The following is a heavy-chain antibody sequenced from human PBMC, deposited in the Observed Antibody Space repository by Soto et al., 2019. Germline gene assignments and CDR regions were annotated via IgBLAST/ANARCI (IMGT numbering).Heavy chain of an antibody. D-gene: IGHD3-16*01. CDR1: GFTFSTYW. CDR2: INGDGSVT. V-gene: IGHV3-74*01. Sequence: PGGSLRLSCAASGFTFSTYWMHWVRQAPGKGLVWVSRINGDGSVTHYADSVKGRFTISRDNAKNTLHLQMNSLRAEDTALYYCERSDATDGVIDIWGQGTLVTVSS. CDR3: ERSDATDGVIDI. J-gene: IGHJ4*02.